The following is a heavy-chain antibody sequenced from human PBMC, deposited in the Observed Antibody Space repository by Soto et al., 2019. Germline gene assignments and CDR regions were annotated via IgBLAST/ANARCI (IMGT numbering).Heavy chain of an antibody. CDR3: ARDPGEYCSSTSCPSGFDY. Sequence: QVQLVQSGAEVKKPGASVKVSCKASGYTFTSYGISWVRQAPGQGLEWMGWISAYNGNTNYAQKLQGRVTMTTDTXXSXAXXELRSLRSDDTAVYYCARDPGEYCSSTSCPSGFDYWGQGTLVTVSS. CDR2: ISAYNGNT. CDR1: GYTFTSYG. J-gene: IGHJ4*02. V-gene: IGHV1-18*01. D-gene: IGHD2-2*01.